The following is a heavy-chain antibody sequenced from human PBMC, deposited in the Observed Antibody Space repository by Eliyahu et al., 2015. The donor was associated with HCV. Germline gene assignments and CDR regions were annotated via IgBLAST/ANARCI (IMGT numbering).Heavy chain of an antibody. V-gene: IGHV5-51*01. CDR1: GYNFFSYW. CDR3: VRHQKQFNGWHPDY. D-gene: IGHD6-19*01. Sequence: EVQLVQSGAEVKKPGESLRISCEGSGYNFFSYWIAWVRQMPGKGLEWMGIIYPGDSDTRFSPSFQGQVSISADESTNTAYLHWSSLRASDTAMYYCVRHQKQFNGWHPDYWGQGTLVTVSS. CDR2: IYPGDSDT. J-gene: IGHJ4*02.